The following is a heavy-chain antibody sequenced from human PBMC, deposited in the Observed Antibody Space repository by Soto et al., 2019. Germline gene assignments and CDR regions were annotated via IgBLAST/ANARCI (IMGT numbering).Heavy chain of an antibody. Sequence: VQLVESGGGVVQPGRSLRLSCAASGFTFSDYAMHWVRQAPGKGLEWVAVVSHDGRNTHYADSVKGRFTISRGSSKNTVSLEMTSLGAEDTAVSYCAKGGRQWLVTSDFNYWGQGALVTVSS. V-gene: IGHV3-30*18. J-gene: IGHJ4*02. CDR1: GFTFSDYA. CDR2: VSHDGRNT. D-gene: IGHD6-19*01. CDR3: AKGGRQWLVTSDFNY.